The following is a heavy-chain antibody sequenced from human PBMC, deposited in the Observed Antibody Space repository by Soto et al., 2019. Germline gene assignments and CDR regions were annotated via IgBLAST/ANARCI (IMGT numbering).Heavy chain of an antibody. CDR3: ARRYGGNFDY. CDR1: GGSVSSTYYY. J-gene: IGHJ4*02. D-gene: IGHD3-16*01. CDR2: IYYSGST. Sequence: SETLSLTCFVSGGSVSSTYYYWSWIRQPPGKELEWIGYIYYSGSTNYNPSLKSRVTISVDPSKNQFSLTLSSVTAADTAVYYCARRYGGNFDYWGQGTLVTVSS. V-gene: IGHV4-61*01.